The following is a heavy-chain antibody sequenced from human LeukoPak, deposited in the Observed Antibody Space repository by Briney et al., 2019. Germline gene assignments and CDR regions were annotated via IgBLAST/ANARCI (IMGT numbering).Heavy chain of an antibody. J-gene: IGHJ4*02. CDR2: MDPTGSQK. CDR3: AIWTSGNY. D-gene: IGHD1-1*01. V-gene: IGHV3-7*01. CDR1: QFTFNGSW. Sequence: GGSLRLSCADSQFTFNGSWMNWVRQAPGKGPEWVANMDPTGSQKRCVDSVRGRFTISKDNPGASLYLDMHSLRAEDTAIYYCAIWTSGNYWGQGTLVTVSS.